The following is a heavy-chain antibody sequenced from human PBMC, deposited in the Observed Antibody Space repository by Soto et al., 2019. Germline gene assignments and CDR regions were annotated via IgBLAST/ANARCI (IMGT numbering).Heavy chain of an antibody. CDR3: VRVGTETLRDWLDP. CDR1: GGSISSGDYY. Sequence: PSETLSLTCTVSGGSISSGDYYWSWIRQPPGKGLEWIGYIYYSGSTYYNPSLKSRVTISVDTSKNQFSLKLSSVTAVDTAVYYCVRVGTETLRDWLDPWGQGISVTVSS. J-gene: IGHJ5*02. V-gene: IGHV4-30-4*01. CDR2: IYYSGST. D-gene: IGHD1-1*01.